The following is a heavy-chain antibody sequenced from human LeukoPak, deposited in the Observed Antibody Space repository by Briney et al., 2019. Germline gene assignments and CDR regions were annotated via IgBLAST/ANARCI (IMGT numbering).Heavy chain of an antibody. J-gene: IGHJ4*02. CDR2: INQDGGEK. CDR1: GFTFSGSW. CDR3: ARYRHLYY. D-gene: IGHD3-16*01. V-gene: IGHV3-7*01. Sequence: GGSPRLSCAASGFTFSGSWMSWVRQAPGKGLEWVASINQDGGEKYSLDSVKGRFTISRDNTKSSLYLQMNSLRAEDTAMYYCARYRHLYYWGQGTLATVSS.